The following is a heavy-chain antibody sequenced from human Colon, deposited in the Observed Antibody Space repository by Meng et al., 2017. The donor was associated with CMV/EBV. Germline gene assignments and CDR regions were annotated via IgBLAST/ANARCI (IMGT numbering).Heavy chain of an antibody. V-gene: IGHV3-7*01. Sequence: ETLSLTCAASGFPFSTYWMTWVRQAPGKGLEWVANIKQDGSETYSVDSVKGRFTISRDNAKNSLFLQMNNLRAEDTAVYYCARAKYCITSSCPPSDSFDFWGQGTKVTVSS. CDR1: GFPFSTYW. J-gene: IGHJ3*01. CDR2: IKQDGSET. D-gene: IGHD2-2*01. CDR3: ARAKYCITSSCPPSDSFDF.